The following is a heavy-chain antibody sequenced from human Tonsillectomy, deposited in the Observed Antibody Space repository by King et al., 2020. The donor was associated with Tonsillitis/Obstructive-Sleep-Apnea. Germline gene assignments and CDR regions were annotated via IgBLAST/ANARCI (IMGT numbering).Heavy chain of an antibody. CDR1: GFTFSSYW. D-gene: IGHD6-13*01. V-gene: IGHV3-7*04. CDR2: INQDGSEK. J-gene: IGHJ4*02. Sequence: VQLVESGGDLVQPGGSLRLSCAASGFTFSSYWMNWVRQAPGKGLEWVANINQDGSEKYFVDSVKGRFTIARAKAKNSLYLQMNSLRAEDTAVYYCARVEPHSRIAADPWYFDHWGQGTLITVSS. CDR3: ARVEPHSRIAADPWYFDH.